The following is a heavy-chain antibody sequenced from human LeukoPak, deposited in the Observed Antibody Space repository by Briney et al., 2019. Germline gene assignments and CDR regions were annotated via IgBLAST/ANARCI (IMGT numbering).Heavy chain of an antibody. CDR2: ISTTGNTI. Sequence: GGSLRLSCAASGFFVRDFYMAWIRQRPGKGLEWVSHISTTGNTINYADSVIGRFTISRDTVKESLYLQLTSLTTEDTAVYYCARERWSGGFDYWGQGTLVTVSS. CDR1: GFFVRDFY. J-gene: IGHJ4*02. V-gene: IGHV3-11*01. D-gene: IGHD2-15*01. CDR3: ARERWSGGFDY.